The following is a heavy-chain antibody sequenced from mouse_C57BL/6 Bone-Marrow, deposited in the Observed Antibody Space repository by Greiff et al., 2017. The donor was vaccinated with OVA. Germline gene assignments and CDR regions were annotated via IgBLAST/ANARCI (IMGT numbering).Heavy chain of an antibody. D-gene: IGHD1-1*01. CDR2: ISSGGSYT. V-gene: IGHV5-6*01. J-gene: IGHJ1*03. CDR1: GFTFSSYG. CDR3: ARREGTITTVVAPSYWYFDV. Sequence: EVKLMESGGDLVKPGGSLKLSCAASGFTFSSYGMSWVRQTPDKRLEWVATISSGGSYTYYPDSVKGRFTISRDNAKNTLYLQMSSLKSEDTAMYYCARREGTITTVVAPSYWYFDVWGTGTTVTVSS.